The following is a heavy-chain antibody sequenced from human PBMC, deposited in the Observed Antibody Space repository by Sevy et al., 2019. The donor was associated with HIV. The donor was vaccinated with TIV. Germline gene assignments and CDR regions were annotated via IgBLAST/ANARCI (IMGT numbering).Heavy chain of an antibody. J-gene: IGHJ4*02. CDR1: GDSISSYF. Sequence: SETLSLTCSVSGDSISSYFWTWVRQSPGKGLEWIGNIYFTGNTDYSSSLKSRVTLSLDTLKSQFYLTLKSVTAADTAIYFCARDSTTRLRVLDYWGQGTLVTVSS. CDR3: ARDSTTRLRVLDY. V-gene: IGHV4-59*01. D-gene: IGHD1-1*01. CDR2: IYFTGNT.